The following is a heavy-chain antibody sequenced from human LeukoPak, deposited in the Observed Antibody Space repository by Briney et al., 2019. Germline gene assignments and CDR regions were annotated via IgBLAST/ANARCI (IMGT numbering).Heavy chain of an antibody. CDR1: GFMFTRFT. CDR2: ISTSSSSI. CDR3: ARESYGFDY. V-gene: IGHV3-21*01. D-gene: IGHD5-18*01. Sequence: GGSLRLSCAASGFMFTRFTMNWVRQAPGKGLEWVSSISTSSSSIYYADSVKGRFTVSRDNAKNSLYLQMNSLRAEDTAVYYCARESYGFDYWGQGTLVTVSS. J-gene: IGHJ4*02.